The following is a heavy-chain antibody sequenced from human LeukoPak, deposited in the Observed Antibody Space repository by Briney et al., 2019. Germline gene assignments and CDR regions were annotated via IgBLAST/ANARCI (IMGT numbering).Heavy chain of an antibody. Sequence: SETLSLTCTVSGGSISSYYWSWIRQPPGKGLEWIGYIYYSGSTNYTPSLKSRVTISVDTSKNQFSLKLSSVTAADTAVYYCARVGAHREPTFDYWGQGTLVTVSS. CDR1: GGSISSYY. CDR3: ARVGAHREPTFDY. D-gene: IGHD1-14*01. CDR2: IYYSGST. J-gene: IGHJ4*02. V-gene: IGHV4-59*01.